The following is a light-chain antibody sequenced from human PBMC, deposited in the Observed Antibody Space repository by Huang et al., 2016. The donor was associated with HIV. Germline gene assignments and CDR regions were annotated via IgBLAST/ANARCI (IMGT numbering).Light chain of an antibody. CDR3: PQHLSYPPA. V-gene: IGKV1-17*03. J-gene: IGKJ5*01. CDR2: AAS. CDR1: QDINNY. Sequence: DIQMTQSPSAMSASVGDRVNITCRANQDINNYLLWFQQKPGKVPKRLIYAASNLPSGGPSRFSGSGSGTEFTLTISNLQPEDFATYYCPQHLSYPPAFGQGTRLEIK.